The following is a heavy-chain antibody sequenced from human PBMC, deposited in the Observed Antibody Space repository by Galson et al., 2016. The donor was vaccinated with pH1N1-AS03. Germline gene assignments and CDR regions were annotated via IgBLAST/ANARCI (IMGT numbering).Heavy chain of an antibody. CDR3: ARSMHVNEGLDS. CDR2: IYWDGEE. D-gene: IGHD2-8*01. CDR1: GFSLSAGGVH. Sequence: PALVKPTQTLTLTCTVSGFSLSAGGVHVACIRQSPGKALEWLALIYWDGEERYNSSLRSKLSISRDTSKNHVVLTMTSVGPRDTGTYYCARSMHVNEGLDSWGQGTLVSVSS. J-gene: IGHJ4*02. V-gene: IGHV2-5*02.